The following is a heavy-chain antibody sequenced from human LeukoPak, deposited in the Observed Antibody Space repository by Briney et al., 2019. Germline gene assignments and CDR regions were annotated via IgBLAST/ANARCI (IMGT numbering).Heavy chain of an antibody. D-gene: IGHD4/OR15-4a*01. CDR1: EFTFSNYA. Sequence: PGGSLRLSRSASEFTFSNYAMHWVRQAPGKALEYVSAISSNGGSTYYADSVKARFTISRDNSKNTLYLQMNSLRAEDTAVYYCVKGLTIGSTFDYWGQGTLVTVSS. CDR3: VKGLTIGSTFDY. CDR2: ISSNGGST. V-gene: IGHV3-64D*06. J-gene: IGHJ4*02.